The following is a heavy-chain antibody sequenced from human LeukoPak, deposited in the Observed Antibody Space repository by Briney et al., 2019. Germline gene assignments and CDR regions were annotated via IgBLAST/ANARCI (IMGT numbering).Heavy chain of an antibody. D-gene: IGHD6-13*01. V-gene: IGHV4-59*01. CDR1: GGSISSYY. Sequence: SETLSLTCTVSGGSISSYYWSWFRQPPGKGLEWIGYIYYSGSTNYNPSLKSRVTISVDTSKNQFSLKLSSVTAADTAVYYCARDPARQLVPSYFDYWGQGTLVTVSS. CDR3: ARDPARQLVPSYFDY. J-gene: IGHJ4*02. CDR2: IYYSGST.